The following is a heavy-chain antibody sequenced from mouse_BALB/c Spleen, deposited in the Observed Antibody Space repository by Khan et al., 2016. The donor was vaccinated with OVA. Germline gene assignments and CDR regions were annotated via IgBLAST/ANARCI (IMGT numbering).Heavy chain of an antibody. Sequence: QVQLQQSGAELAKPGASVKMSCKASGYTFTSYWMHWVKQRPGQGLEWIGYINPSTGYTEYNQRFKDKATLTADKSSSTAYMQLSSLTSEDSAVYYWVNHGSSSAWFTYWGQGTLVTVSA. CDR3: VNHGSSSAWFTY. V-gene: IGHV1-7*01. CDR2: INPSTGYT. D-gene: IGHD1-1*01. J-gene: IGHJ3*01. CDR1: GYTFTSYW.